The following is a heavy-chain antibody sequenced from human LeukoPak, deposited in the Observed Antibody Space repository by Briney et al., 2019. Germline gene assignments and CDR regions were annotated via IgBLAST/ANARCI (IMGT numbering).Heavy chain of an antibody. J-gene: IGHJ4*02. D-gene: IGHD6-19*01. Sequence: ASVKVSCKASGYTFTSYYMHWVRQAPGQGLEWMGIINPSGGSTSYAQKFQGRVTMTRDTSISTIYMELSRLTSGDTAVYYCARQASGGWYYDYWGQGTLVTVSS. CDR3: ARQASGGWYYDY. CDR1: GYTFTSYY. V-gene: IGHV1-46*01. CDR2: INPSGGST.